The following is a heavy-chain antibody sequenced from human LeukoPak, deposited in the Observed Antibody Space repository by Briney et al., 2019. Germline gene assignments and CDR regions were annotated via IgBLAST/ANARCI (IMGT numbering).Heavy chain of an antibody. D-gene: IGHD2/OR15-2a*01. Sequence: ASVKVSCKASGYTFISYAVHWVRQAPGQRLEWMGWVNAGNGDTKYSQKFQARVTITRDTSASTAYMELSSLRSEDTAVYYCARSIIIVPNTSYYYYYMDVWGRGTTVTVSS. J-gene: IGHJ6*02. V-gene: IGHV1-3*01. CDR3: ARSIIIVPNTSYYYYYMDV. CDR2: VNAGNGDT. CDR1: GYTFISYA.